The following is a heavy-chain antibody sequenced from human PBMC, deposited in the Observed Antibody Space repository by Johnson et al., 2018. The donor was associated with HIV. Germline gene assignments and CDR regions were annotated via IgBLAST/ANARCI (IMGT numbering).Heavy chain of an antibody. CDR1: GFSFSDYY. J-gene: IGHJ3*02. CDR2: MSSSGSTI. V-gene: IGHV3-11*04. CDR3: ARDKGSWFDDAFDI. Sequence: QVQLVESGGGLVKPGGSLRLSCVASGFSFSDYYMSWIRQAPGKGLEWISYMSSSGSTIYHAESVKGRFTISRDNAKNSLYLQMNSLRVEDTAVYYCARDKGSWFDDAFDIWGQGTMVTVSS. D-gene: IGHD6-13*01.